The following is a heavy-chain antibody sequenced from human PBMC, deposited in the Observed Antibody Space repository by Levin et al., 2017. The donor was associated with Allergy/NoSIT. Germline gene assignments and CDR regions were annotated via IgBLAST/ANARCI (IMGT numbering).Heavy chain of an antibody. CDR2: MNPNSGNT. CDR1: GYTFTSYD. Sequence: AASVKVSCKASGYTFTSYDINWVRQATGQGLEWMGWMNPNSGNTGYAQKFQGRVTMTRNTSISTAYMELSSLRSEDTAVYYCARAPGHDQWGRYRSWGQGTLVTVSS. J-gene: IGHJ4*02. D-gene: IGHD3-16*02. CDR3: ARAPGHDQWGRYRS. V-gene: IGHV1-8*01.